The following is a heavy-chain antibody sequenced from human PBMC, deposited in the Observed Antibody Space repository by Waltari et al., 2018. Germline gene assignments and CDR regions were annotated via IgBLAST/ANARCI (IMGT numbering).Heavy chain of an antibody. Sequence: QLQLQESGPGLVKPSETLSLTCSVSGDPIPSQTYYWGWVCQPPGQGLEWIGSVTYRGSTAYTPSLKSRVTISLDTSKNQFSLKLSSVTAADTAVYYCARGQGMGTVGNYGMDVWGQGTTVTVSS. D-gene: IGHD4-17*01. CDR3: ARGQGMGTVGNYGMDV. J-gene: IGHJ6*02. CDR2: VTYRGST. V-gene: IGHV4-39*01. CDR1: GDPIPSQTYY.